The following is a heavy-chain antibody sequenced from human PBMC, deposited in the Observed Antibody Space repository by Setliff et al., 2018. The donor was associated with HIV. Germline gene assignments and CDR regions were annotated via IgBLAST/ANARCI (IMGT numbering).Heavy chain of an antibody. CDR3: ARGTRVGANDAFDI. CDR2: INSNSGGT. D-gene: IGHD1-26*01. J-gene: IGHJ3*02. CDR1: GYTFTGYY. V-gene: IGHV1-2*06. Sequence: ASVKVSCKASGYTFTGYYMHWVRQAPGQGLEWMGRINSNSGGTKYAQKFQGRVTMTRDTSISTAYMELSRLRSDDTAVYYCARGTRVGANDAFDIWGQGTMVTVSS.